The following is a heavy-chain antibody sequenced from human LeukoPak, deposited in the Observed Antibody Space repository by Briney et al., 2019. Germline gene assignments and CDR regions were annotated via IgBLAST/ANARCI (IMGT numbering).Heavy chain of an antibody. CDR1: GFTFSTYA. CDR3: AKSYCGGGSCYFYKY. CDR2: ISDNGGTT. Sequence: GGSLRLSCAASGFTFSTYAMSWVRQAPGGGVEWVSTISDNGGTTFYADSVKGRFSISRDNSKNTLSLQMNSLGADDTAVYYCAKSYCGGGSCYFYKYWGQGTLVTVSS. J-gene: IGHJ4*02. V-gene: IGHV3-23*01. D-gene: IGHD2-15*01.